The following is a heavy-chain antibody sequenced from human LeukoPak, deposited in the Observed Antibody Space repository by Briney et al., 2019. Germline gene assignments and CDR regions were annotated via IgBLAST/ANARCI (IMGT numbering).Heavy chain of an antibody. V-gene: IGHV4-59*01. J-gene: IGHJ4*02. CDR2: IYYSGST. CDR1: GGSISSYY. CDR3: ARDAGGTKDY. D-gene: IGHD1-14*01. Sequence: SETLSLTCTVSGGSISSYYWSWIRQPPGKGLEWIGYIYYSGSTNYNPSLKSRVTISVDTSKNQFSLKLSSVSAADTAVYYCARDAGGTKDYWGQGTLVTVSS.